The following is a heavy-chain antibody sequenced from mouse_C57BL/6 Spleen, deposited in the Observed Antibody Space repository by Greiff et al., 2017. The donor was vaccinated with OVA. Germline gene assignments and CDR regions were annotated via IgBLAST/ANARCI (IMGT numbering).Heavy chain of an antibody. Sequence: VKLQESGPELVKPGASVKISCKASGYAFSSSWMNWVKQRPGKGLEWIGRIYTGDGDTNYNGKFKGKATLTADKSSSTAYMQLSSLTSEDSAVYFCARSGAYYAMDYWGQGTSVTVSS. D-gene: IGHD4-1*01. J-gene: IGHJ4*01. CDR1: GYAFSSSW. CDR2: IYTGDGDT. CDR3: ARSGAYYAMDY. V-gene: IGHV1-82*01.